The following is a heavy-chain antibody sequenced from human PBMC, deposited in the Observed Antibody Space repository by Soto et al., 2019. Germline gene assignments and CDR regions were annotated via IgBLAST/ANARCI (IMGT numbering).Heavy chain of an antibody. V-gene: IGHV3-15*01. CDR1: GFTFSNAW. Sequence: LRLSCAASGFTFSNAWMSWVRQAPGKGLEWVGRIKSKTDGGTTDYAAPVKGRFTISRDDSKNTLYLQMNSLKTEDTAVYYCTTDRVYSSGWYDYDSSGYYSADYWGQGTLVTVSS. J-gene: IGHJ4*02. D-gene: IGHD3-22*01. CDR3: TTDRVYSSGWYDYDSSGYYSADY. CDR2: IKSKTDGGTT.